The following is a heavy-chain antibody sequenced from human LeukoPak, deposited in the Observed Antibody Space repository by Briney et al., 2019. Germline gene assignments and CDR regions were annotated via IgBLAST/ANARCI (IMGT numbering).Heavy chain of an antibody. J-gene: IGHJ6*03. CDR1: GESINPYY. CDR2: IYKSGTT. D-gene: IGHD2/OR15-2a*01. CDR3: ARSFLDYTDV. V-gene: IGHV4-4*07. Sequence: PSETLSLTCTVSGESINPYYWNWIRQSAGKGLEWIGHIYKSGTTNFNPSLTSRVTMSLDTSRNQFSLKLRSVTAADTAVYFCARSFLDYTDVWGKGTTVTVSS.